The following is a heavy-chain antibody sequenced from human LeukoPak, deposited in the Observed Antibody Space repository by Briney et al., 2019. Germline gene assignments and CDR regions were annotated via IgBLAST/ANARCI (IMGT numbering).Heavy chain of an antibody. CDR3: ARGYDILTGWDY. CDR1: GGTFSSYA. D-gene: IGHD3-9*01. V-gene: IGHV1-69*13. Sequence: SVKVSCKASGGTFSSYAISWVRQAPGQGLEWMGGIIPIFGTANYAQKFQGRVTITADESTSTAYMELSSLRSEDTAVYYYARGYDILTGWDYWGQGTLVTVSS. J-gene: IGHJ4*02. CDR2: IIPIFGTA.